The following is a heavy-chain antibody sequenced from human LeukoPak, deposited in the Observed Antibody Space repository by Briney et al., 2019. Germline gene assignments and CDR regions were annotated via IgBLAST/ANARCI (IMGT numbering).Heavy chain of an antibody. CDR1: GGSFSGYY. Sequence: SETLSLTCAVYGGSFSGYYWSWIRQPPGKGLEWIGEINHSGSTNYNPSLKSRVTISVDTSKNQFSLKLSSVTAADTAVYYCASTRYSSSPPDYWGQGTLVTVSS. D-gene: IGHD6-6*01. CDR3: ASTRYSSSPPDY. CDR2: INHSGST. J-gene: IGHJ4*02. V-gene: IGHV4-34*01.